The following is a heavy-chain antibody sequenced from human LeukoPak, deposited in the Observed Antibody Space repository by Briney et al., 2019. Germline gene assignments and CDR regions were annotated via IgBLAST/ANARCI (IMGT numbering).Heavy chain of an antibody. D-gene: IGHD4-23*01. Sequence: SETLSLTCTVSGYSISSGYLWGWIRQPPGKGLEWIGGINHSGSTNYNPSLKSRVTISVDTSKNQFSLKLSSVTAADTAVYYCARGGYGGNSLDAFDIWGQGTMVTVSS. CDR2: INHSGST. V-gene: IGHV4-38-2*02. J-gene: IGHJ3*02. CDR1: GYSISSGYL. CDR3: ARGGYGGNSLDAFDI.